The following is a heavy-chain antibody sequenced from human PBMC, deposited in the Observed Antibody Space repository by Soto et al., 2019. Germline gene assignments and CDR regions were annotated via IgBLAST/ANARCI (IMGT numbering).Heavy chain of an antibody. V-gene: IGHV4-4*07. CDR3: TSSPFGVANDY. CDR1: GGSIFSYY. J-gene: IGHJ4*02. Sequence: SETLSLTCTVSGGSIFSYYWNWIRQPAGKGLEWIGRIYTSGSINYNPSLKSRVTMSVDTSKNQFSLILTSVTAADTAVYFCTSSPFGVANDYRGQGTLVTVSS. D-gene: IGHD3-3*01. CDR2: IYTSGSI.